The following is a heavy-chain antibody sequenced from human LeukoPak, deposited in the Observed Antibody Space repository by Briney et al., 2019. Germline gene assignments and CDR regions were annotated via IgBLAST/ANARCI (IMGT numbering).Heavy chain of an antibody. D-gene: IGHD3-9*01. CDR1: GFTFSNYA. Sequence: HPGGSLRLPCVASGFTFSNYAMSWVRQAPGKGLEWVSVITGSGTNRYYADSLKGRFTTSRDNSKNTVFLQMNSLRHEDTAIYYCVIWGDYDVLTGYYVPDYWGQGTLVTVAS. V-gene: IGHV3-23*01. CDR3: VIWGDYDVLTGYYVPDY. J-gene: IGHJ4*02. CDR2: ITGSGTNR.